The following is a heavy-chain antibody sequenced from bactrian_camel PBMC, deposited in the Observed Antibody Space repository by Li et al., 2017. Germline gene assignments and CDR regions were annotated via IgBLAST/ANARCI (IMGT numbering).Heavy chain of an antibody. CDR2: IDSGALT. Sequence: VQLVESGGGSVQAGESLTLSCSISGYTYSSYCMGWWRQFPGKTRWEREVVATIDSGALTQYADSVKGRFTISRDNSKSTLSLHMSGLVSEDTAMYYCAARFGTLQCPSSIGSGFWGQGTQVTVS. CDR3: AARFGTLQCPSSIGSGF. J-gene: IGHJ6*01. CDR1: GYTYSSYC. V-gene: IGHV3S55*01.